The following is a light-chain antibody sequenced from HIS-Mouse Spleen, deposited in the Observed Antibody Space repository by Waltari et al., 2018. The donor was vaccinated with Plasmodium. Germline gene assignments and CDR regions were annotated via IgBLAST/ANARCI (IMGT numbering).Light chain of an antibody. CDR2: RAS. CDR1: NIGSKN. CDR3: QVWDSSTVV. J-gene: IGLJ2*01. Sequence: SYELTQPLSVSVALGQTARITCGGNNIGSKNVHWYQQKPGQAPVLVIYRASNRPSGIPERFSGSNPGNTATLTISRAQAGDEADYYCQVWDSSTVVFGGGTKLTVL. V-gene: IGLV3-9*01.